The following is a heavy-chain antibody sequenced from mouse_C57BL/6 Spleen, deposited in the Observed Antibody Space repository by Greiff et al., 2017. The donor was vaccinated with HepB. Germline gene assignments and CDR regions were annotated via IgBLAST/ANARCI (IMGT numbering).Heavy chain of an antibody. CDR2: ISYSGST. CDR3: AKGGIKRAMDY. J-gene: IGHJ4*01. D-gene: IGHD2-4*01. Sequence: EVMLVESGPGMVKPSQSLSLTCTVTGYSITSGYDWHWIRHFPGNKLEWMGYISYSGSTNYNPSLKSRISITHDTSKNHFFLKLNSVTTEDTATYYCAKGGIKRAMDYWGQGTSVTVSS. CDR1: GYSITSGYD. V-gene: IGHV3-1*01.